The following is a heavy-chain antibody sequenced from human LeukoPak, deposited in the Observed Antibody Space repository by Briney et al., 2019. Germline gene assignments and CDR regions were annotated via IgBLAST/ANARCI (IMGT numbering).Heavy chain of an antibody. V-gene: IGHV4-59*12. CDR1: GGSISSYY. D-gene: IGHD6-19*01. Sequence: SETLSLTCTVSGGSISSYYWSWIRQPPGKGLEWIGYIYYSGSTNYNPSLKSRVTISVDTSKNQFSLKLSSVTAADTAVYYCARVGSGWSGALRYWGQGTLVTVSS. CDR2: IYYSGST. CDR3: ARVGSGWSGALRY. J-gene: IGHJ4*02.